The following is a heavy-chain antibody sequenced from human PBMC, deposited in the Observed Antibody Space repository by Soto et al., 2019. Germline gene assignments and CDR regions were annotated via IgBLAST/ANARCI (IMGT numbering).Heavy chain of an antibody. J-gene: IGHJ6*02. CDR2: IYYSGSI. D-gene: IGHD6-13*01. Sequence: SETLSLTCTVSGGSISSSSYYWGWIRQPPGKGLEWIGSIYYSGSIYYNPSLKSRVTISVDTSKNQFSLKLSSVTAVDSAVYYCARLWEQLVFDYYYYGMDVWGQGTTVT. CDR3: ARLWEQLVFDYYYYGMDV. CDR1: GGSISSSSYY. V-gene: IGHV4-39*01.